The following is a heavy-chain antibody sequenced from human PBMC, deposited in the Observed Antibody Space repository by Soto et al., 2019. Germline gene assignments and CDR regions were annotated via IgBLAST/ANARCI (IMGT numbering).Heavy chain of an antibody. Sequence: QITLKESGPTLVKPTQTLTLTCTFSGFSLSSTRVAVGWIRQPPGKALEWLALIYWDDDKRYSPFLKSRLTIPKETSKNQVVLTMTNMDPVDTATYYCAHSVVAGLGYYFDYWGQGTLVTVSS. V-gene: IGHV2-5*02. J-gene: IGHJ4*02. CDR2: IYWDDDK. CDR1: GFSLSSTRVA. D-gene: IGHD6-19*01. CDR3: AHSVVAGLGYYFDY.